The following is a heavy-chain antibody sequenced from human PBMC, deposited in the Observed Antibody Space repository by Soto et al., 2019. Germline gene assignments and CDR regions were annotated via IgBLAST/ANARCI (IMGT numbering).Heavy chain of an antibody. CDR2: INPSGCST. V-gene: IGHV1-46*01. CDR1: GYTFTSYY. D-gene: IGHD6-13*01. Sequence: QVQLVQSGAEVKKPGASVKVSCKASGYTFTSYYMHWVRQAPGQGLEWMGIINPSGCSTSYAQKFHGIVTMPRDTSTSTLYLELSSLISEETAVYYCARVRGGAAAGSNWFGPWGQGTLVTVSS. CDR3: ARVRGGAAAGSNWFGP. J-gene: IGHJ5*02.